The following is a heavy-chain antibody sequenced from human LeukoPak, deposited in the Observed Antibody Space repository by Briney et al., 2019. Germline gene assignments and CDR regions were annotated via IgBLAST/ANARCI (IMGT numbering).Heavy chain of an antibody. D-gene: IGHD2/OR15-2a*01. Sequence: SGTLSLTCTVSGGSISSGGYYWSWIRQPPGKGLEWIGYIYHSGSTYYNPSLKSRVTISVDRSKNQFSLKLSSVTAADTAVYYCARDLSLDIWGQGTMVTVSS. J-gene: IGHJ3*02. CDR1: GGSISSGGYY. CDR3: ARDLSLDI. CDR2: IYHSGST. V-gene: IGHV4-30-2*01.